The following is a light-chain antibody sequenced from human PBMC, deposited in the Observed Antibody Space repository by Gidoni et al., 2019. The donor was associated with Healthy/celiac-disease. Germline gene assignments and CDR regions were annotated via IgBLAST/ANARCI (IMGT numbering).Light chain of an antibody. CDR1: QSVSSSY. V-gene: IGKV3-20*01. Sequence: EMVLTQSPGTLSLSPGERATLSCRASQSVSSSYLAWYQQKPGQAPRLLIYGASSRATGIPDRFSGSGSGTDFTLTISRLEPEDFAVYYCQQYGSSPPAITFGPGTKVDIK. J-gene: IGKJ3*01. CDR3: QQYGSSPPAIT. CDR2: GAS.